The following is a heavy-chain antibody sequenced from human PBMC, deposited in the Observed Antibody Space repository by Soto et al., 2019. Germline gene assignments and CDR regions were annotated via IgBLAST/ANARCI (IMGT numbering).Heavy chain of an antibody. Sequence: QVQLQESGPGLVKPSGTLSLTCAVSGASISSSNWWSWVRQSPGKGLEWIGEIYPSGSTNQNPSLKSRVTISVDKSQNQFSLKLSSVPAADTAVYYCARALVVPAAAFDYWGQGTLVTVSS. V-gene: IGHV4-4*02. CDR1: GASISSSNW. J-gene: IGHJ4*02. D-gene: IGHD2-2*01. CDR3: ARALVVPAAAFDY. CDR2: IYPSGST.